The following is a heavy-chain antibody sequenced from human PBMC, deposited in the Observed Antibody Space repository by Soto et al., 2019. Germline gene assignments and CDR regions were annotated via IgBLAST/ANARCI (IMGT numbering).Heavy chain of an antibody. V-gene: IGHV1-18*01. Sequence: ASVKVSCKXSGYTFTSYGISWVRQAPGQGLEWMGWISAYNGNTNYAQKLQGRVTMTTDTSTSTAYMELRSLRSDDTAVYYCARDLGYDSSGYYDYWGQGTLVTVSS. CDR2: ISAYNGNT. J-gene: IGHJ4*02. D-gene: IGHD3-22*01. CDR3: ARDLGYDSSGYYDY. CDR1: GYTFTSYG.